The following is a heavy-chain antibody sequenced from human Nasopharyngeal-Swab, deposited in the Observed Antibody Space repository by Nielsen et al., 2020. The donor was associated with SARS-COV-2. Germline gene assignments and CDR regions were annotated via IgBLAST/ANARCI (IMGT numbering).Heavy chain of an antibody. V-gene: IGHV3-7*01. D-gene: IGHD6-13*01. CDR1: GFTFSSNW. J-gene: IGHJ4*02. Sequence: GGSLRLSCAASGFTFSSNWMSWVRQAPGKGLEWVANIKQDGSEKYYVDSVKGRFTISRDNAKNSLYLQMNSLRAEDTAVYYCARVPSSSWYFDYWGQGTLVTVSS. CDR3: ARVPSSSWYFDY. CDR2: IKQDGSEK.